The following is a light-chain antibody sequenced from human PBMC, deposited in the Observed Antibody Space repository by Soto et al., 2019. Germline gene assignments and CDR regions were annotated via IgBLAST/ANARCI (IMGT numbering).Light chain of an antibody. Sequence: IQMTQSPSSMSASVGDEVTITCRASQTIMTYLNWYQLKQGKPPRLLIYAASSLQNGVPSRFTVIGSGTDGTITINSLQKEDGATYYCQQSYSTPITFGQGTRLEIK. V-gene: IGKV1-39*01. CDR1: QTIMTY. CDR3: QQSYSTPIT. J-gene: IGKJ5*01. CDR2: AAS.